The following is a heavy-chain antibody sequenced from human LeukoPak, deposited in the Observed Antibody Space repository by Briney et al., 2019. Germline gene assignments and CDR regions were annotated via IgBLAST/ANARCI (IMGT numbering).Heavy chain of an antibody. CDR1: GFTFSDYS. D-gene: IGHD2-2*01. Sequence: GGSLRLSCAASGFTFSDYSMNWARQAPGKGPGWVSYISRSSRTVYYADSVKGRFTVSRDDAKNSLYLQMNSLRDEDTAVYYCARVSGVRNGIVVIPAAIDYWGQGTLVAVSS. V-gene: IGHV3-48*02. J-gene: IGHJ4*02. CDR2: ISRSSRTV. CDR3: ARVSGVRNGIVVIPAAIDY.